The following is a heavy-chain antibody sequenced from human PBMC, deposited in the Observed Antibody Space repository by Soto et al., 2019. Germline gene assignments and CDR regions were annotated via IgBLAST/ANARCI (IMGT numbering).Heavy chain of an antibody. V-gene: IGHV4-4*02. CDR3: ASTFGEVLADAFDI. CDR1: NASISSRKW. D-gene: IGHD3-10*01. CDR2: IYHSGSI. Sequence: SETLSLTCTVSNASISSRKWWTWVRQTPGKGLEWILEIYHSGSINHNPSLKSRVTMSVDKSNNQFSLKMTSVTAADTAVYYCASTFGEVLADAFDIWGQGTVVTVS. J-gene: IGHJ3*02.